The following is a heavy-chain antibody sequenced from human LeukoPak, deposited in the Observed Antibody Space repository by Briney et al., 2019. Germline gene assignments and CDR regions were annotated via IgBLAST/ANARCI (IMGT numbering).Heavy chain of an antibody. V-gene: IGHV1-69*04. CDR3: ARSYIVGAAIDY. CDR1: GGTYSSYA. Sequence: AASVMVSCKASGGTYSSYAISWVRQAPGQGLEWMGRIIPILGIANYAQKFQGRVTITADKSTSTAYMELSSLRSEDTAVYYCARSYIVGAAIDYWGQGTLVTVSS. CDR2: IIPILGIA. J-gene: IGHJ4*02. D-gene: IGHD1-26*01.